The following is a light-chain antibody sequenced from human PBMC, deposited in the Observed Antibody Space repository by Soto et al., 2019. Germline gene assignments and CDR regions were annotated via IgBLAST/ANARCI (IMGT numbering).Light chain of an antibody. CDR3: QQYSTYWT. CDR1: QSISSW. V-gene: IGKV1-5*01. Sequence: DIQMTQSPSTLSASVGDRVTFTCRASQSISSWLAWYQQKPGKAPKLLIYNASSLQSGVPSRFSGSGSGTEFTLTISSLQPDDFATYYCQQYSTYWTFGQGTRWIS. CDR2: NAS. J-gene: IGKJ1*01.